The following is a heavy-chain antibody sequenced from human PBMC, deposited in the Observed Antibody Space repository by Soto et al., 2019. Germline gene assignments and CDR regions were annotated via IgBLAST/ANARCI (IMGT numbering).Heavy chain of an antibody. CDR3: AREAFYDYVWGSYRLKRYYYYGMDV. D-gene: IGHD3-16*02. CDR1: GYTFTSYG. CDR2: ISAYNGNT. J-gene: IGHJ6*02. V-gene: IGHV1-18*01. Sequence: ASVKVSCKASGYTFTSYGISWVRQAPGQGLEWMGWISAYNGNTNYAQKLQGRVTMTTDTSTSTAYMELRSLRSDDTAVYYCAREAFYDYVWGSYRLKRYYYYGMDVWGQGTTVTVS.